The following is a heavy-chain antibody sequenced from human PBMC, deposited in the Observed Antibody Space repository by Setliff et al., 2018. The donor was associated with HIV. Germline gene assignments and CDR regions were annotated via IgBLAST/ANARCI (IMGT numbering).Heavy chain of an antibody. D-gene: IGHD2-2*01. CDR1: GYTFTGYY. CDR3: ARPLVVPAAMSEGVAFDI. V-gene: IGHV1-2*02. CDR2: INPNSGGT. J-gene: IGHJ3*02. Sequence: ASVKVSCKASGYTFTGYYMHWVRQAPGQGLEWMGWINPNSGGTNYAQKFQGRVTMTRDTSISTAYMELSRLRSDDTAVYYGARPLVVPAAMSEGVAFDIWGQGTMVTVSS.